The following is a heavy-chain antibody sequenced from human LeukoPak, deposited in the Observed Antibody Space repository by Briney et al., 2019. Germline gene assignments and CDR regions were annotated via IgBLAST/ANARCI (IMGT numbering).Heavy chain of an antibody. Sequence: GQSLKISCKGSGYSFTSYWIGWVCQMPGKAVEWMGGVDPGDSYIKYSPSFQGHVTISADKSTSTAYLHWSSLKASDTAMYYCARHRRLSNFDYWGQGTLVTVYS. CDR1: GYSFTSYW. CDR3: ARHRRLSNFDY. V-gene: IGHV5-10-1*01. D-gene: IGHD3-16*02. J-gene: IGHJ4*02. CDR2: VDPGDSYI.